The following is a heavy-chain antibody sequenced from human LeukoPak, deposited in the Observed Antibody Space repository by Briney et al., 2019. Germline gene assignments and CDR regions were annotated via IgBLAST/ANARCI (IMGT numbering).Heavy chain of an antibody. CDR1: GYSFTSHW. D-gene: IGHD3-10*01. CDR3: AGRRLCGSGNYDY. J-gene: IGHJ4*02. V-gene: IGHV5-10-1*01. CDR2: VDPSDSNT. Sequence: TPGESPKISCKSSGYSFTSHWISWVRQMAAKGLAWMGRVDPSDSNTNYSPTFQGNVTISVDKSISTASLQWSSLKASDTYIYYCAGRRLCGSGNYDYWGQGTLVTISS.